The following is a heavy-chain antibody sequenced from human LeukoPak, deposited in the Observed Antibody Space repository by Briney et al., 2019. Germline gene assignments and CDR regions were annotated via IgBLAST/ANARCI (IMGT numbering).Heavy chain of an antibody. D-gene: IGHD3-9*01. V-gene: IGHV3-23*01. CDR2: MSGSGGST. CDR1: GFAFSSYA. CDR3: AKVGYDILTGYSFCDY. Sequence: GGSLRLSCAASGFAFSSYAMNWVRQAPGKGLQWVSAMSGSGGSTYYADSVKGRFTISRDNSKNTLYLQMNSLRAEDTAVYYCAKVGYDILTGYSFCDYWGQGTLVTVS. J-gene: IGHJ4*02.